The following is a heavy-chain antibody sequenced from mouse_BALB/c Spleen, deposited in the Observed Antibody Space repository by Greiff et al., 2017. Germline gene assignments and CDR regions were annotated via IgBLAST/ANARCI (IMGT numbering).Heavy chain of an antibody. CDR1: GFNIKDTY. J-gene: IGHJ4*01. CDR3: APYDYDDAMDY. CDR2: IDPANGNT. V-gene: IGHV14-3*02. D-gene: IGHD2-4*01. Sequence: EVQRVESGAELVKPGASVKLSCTASGFNIKDTYMHWVKQRPEQGLEWIGRIDPANGNTKYDPKFQGKATITADTSSNTAYLQLSSLTSEDTAVYYCAPYDYDDAMDYWGQGTSVTVSS.